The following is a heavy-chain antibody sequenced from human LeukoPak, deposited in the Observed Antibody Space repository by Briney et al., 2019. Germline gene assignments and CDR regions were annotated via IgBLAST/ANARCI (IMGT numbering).Heavy chain of an antibody. J-gene: IGHJ6*04. CDR3: ARDLIRGVLLWTPQYYGMDV. Sequence: GASVKVSCKASGGTFSSYAISWVRQAPGQGLEWMGGIIPIFGTANYAQKFQGRVTITADKSTSTAYMELSSLRSEDTAVYYCARDLIRGVLLWTPQYYGMDVWGKGTTVTVSS. D-gene: IGHD3-10*01. CDR2: IIPIFGTA. CDR1: GGTFSSYA. V-gene: IGHV1-69*06.